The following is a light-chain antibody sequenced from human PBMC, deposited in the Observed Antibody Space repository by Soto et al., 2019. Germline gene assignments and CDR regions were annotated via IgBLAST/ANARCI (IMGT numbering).Light chain of an antibody. V-gene: IGKV1-5*03. J-gene: IGKJ5*01. CDR3: QQHRSYPVT. CDR2: KAS. CDR1: QSVSSC. Sequence: DIQMTQSPSTLSASVGDRVIITCRASQSVSSCLAWYQHKPGKAPKLVIYKASRLESGVPSRFSGSGSGTEFTLTISSLQPDDVATYYCQQHRSYPVTFGQGTRLEIK.